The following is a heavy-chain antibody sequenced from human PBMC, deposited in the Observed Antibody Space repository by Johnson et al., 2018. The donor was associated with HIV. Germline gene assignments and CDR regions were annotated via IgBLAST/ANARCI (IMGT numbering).Heavy chain of an antibody. CDR3: ARHKAVADAFDI. J-gene: IGHJ3*02. Sequence: MQLVESGGGLVQPGGSLRLSCAASGFTVSSNYMSCVRQAPGKGLEWVSVIYSGGSTYYADSVKGRFTISRDNSNNTLYLQMNSLRAEDTAVYYCARHKAVADAFDIWGQGTLVTVSS. CDR1: GFTVSSNY. V-gene: IGHV3-66*04. D-gene: IGHD6-19*01. CDR2: IYSGGST.